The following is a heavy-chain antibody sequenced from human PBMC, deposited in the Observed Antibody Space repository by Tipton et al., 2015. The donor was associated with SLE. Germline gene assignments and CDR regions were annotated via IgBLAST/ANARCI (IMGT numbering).Heavy chain of an antibody. Sequence: TLSLTCAVSGGSISSGGYSWSWIRQPPRKGLEWIGYIYHSGSTYYNPSLKSRVTISVERSKNQFSLKLSSVTAADTAVYYCARGDYDFLTGYQDAFDSWGQGTMVTVSS. J-gene: IGHJ3*02. CDR1: GGSISSGGYS. CDR2: IYHSGST. D-gene: IGHD3-9*01. V-gene: IGHV4-30-2*01. CDR3: ARGDYDFLTGYQDAFDS.